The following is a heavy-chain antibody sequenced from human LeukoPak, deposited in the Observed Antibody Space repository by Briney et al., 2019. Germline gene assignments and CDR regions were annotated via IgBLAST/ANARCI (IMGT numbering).Heavy chain of an antibody. CDR2: INHSGST. Sequence: SETLSLTCAVCGGSFSCYYWSWIRQPPGKGLEWIGEINHSGSTNYNPSLKSRVTISVDTSKNQFSLKLSSVTAADTAVYYCARDWLRHSSGWYAYWGQGTLVTVSS. CDR1: GGSFSCYY. V-gene: IGHV4-34*01. CDR3: ARDWLRHSSGWYAY. D-gene: IGHD6-19*01. J-gene: IGHJ4*02.